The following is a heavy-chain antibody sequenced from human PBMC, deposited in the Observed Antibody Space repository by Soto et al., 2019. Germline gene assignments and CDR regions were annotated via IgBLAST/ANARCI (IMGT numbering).Heavy chain of an antibody. V-gene: IGHV3-7*04. CDR3: ARVYSSSSGRGMDV. CDR2: LKQDGGEK. CDR1: RFTISSYW. D-gene: IGHD6-6*01. Sequence: EVQLVESRGGLVQPEGSLRLSCAAFRFTISSYWMSWVRQAPGKGLEWVANLKQDGGEKYYVDSVKGRFTISRDNAKNSLYLQMNSLRAEDTAVYYCARVYSSSSGRGMDVWGQGTTVTVSS. J-gene: IGHJ6*02.